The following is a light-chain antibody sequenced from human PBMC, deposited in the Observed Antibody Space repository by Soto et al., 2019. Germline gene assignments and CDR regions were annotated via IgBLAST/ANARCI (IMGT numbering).Light chain of an antibody. CDR3: QQRSNWPWT. V-gene: IGKV3-11*01. J-gene: IGKJ1*01. CDR2: DAS. CDR1: QSVSSY. Sequence: EIVLTQSPSTLSLSPGDRATLSCRASQSVSSYLAWYQHNPGQAPRLLIYDASNRATGIPARFSGSGSGTDFTLTISSLEPEDFAVYYCQQRSNWPWTFGQGTKVEIK.